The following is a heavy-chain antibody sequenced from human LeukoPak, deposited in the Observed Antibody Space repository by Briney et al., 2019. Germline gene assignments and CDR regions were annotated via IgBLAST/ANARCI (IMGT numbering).Heavy chain of an antibody. D-gene: IGHD3-9*01. J-gene: IGHJ3*02. Sequence: PSETLSLTCTVSGGSISSYYWSWIRQPAGKGLEWIGRIYTSGSTNYNPSLKSRVTMSVDKSKNQFSLKLRSVTSADTAVYYCARDTREGAILTGYYPGDAFDIWGKGKMVTVSS. CDR1: GGSISSYY. V-gene: IGHV4-4*07. CDR3: ARDTREGAILTGYYPGDAFDI. CDR2: IYTSGST.